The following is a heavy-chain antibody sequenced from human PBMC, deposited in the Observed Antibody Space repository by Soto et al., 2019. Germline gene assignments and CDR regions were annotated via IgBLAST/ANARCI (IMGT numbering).Heavy chain of an antibody. CDR2: VYYSGST. D-gene: IGHD7-27*01. V-gene: IGHV4-39*01. J-gene: IGHJ4*02. CDR3: ARHRALGTVDH. Sequence: SETLSLTCNVSGDSISHSGSYWGWIRQPPGKGLEWIGNVYYSGSTYYNPSLKSRVTIFVDTSKNQFSLKVRSLTAADTAVYYCARHRALGTVDHWGQGTLVTVSS. CDR1: GDSISHSGSY.